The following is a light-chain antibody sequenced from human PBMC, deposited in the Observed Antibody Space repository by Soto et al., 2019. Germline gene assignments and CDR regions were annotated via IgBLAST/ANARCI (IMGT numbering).Light chain of an antibody. CDR3: QQYGGSPGT. J-gene: IGKJ1*01. Sequence: EIVLTQSPGTLSLSPGERATLSCRASQSVSASYVAWYQQKPGQGPRLLIYGASSRATGIPDRFSGSGAGTDFTLTISRLEPDDFAVYYCQQYGGSPGTFGQRNKVEIK. V-gene: IGKV3-20*01. CDR2: GAS. CDR1: QSVSASY.